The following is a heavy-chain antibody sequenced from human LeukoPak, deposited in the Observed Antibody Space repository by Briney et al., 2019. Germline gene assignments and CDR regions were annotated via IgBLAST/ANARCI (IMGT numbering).Heavy chain of an antibody. Sequence: SETLSLTCTVSGGSISSYYWSWIRQPPGKGLEWIGYIYYSGSTNYNPSLKSRVIISVDTSKNQFSLKLSSVTAADTAVYYCARARFLEWSFLGWFDPWGQGTLVTVSS. J-gene: IGHJ5*02. D-gene: IGHD3-3*01. CDR1: GGSISSYY. CDR2: IYYSGST. V-gene: IGHV4-59*01. CDR3: ARARFLEWSFLGWFDP.